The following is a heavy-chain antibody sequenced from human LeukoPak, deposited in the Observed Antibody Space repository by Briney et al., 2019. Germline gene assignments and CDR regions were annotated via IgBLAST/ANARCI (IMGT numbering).Heavy chain of an antibody. J-gene: IGHJ4*02. Sequence: EPSETLSLTCTVSGDSINSSNYYWGWIRQPPGKGLEWIGNIYYSGSTYYKPSLKSRVTISVDTSKNQFSLKLSSVTAADTAVYYCAGLYGSGSYYGYWGQGTLVTVSS. CDR1: GDSINSSNYY. V-gene: IGHV4-39*01. CDR3: AGLYGSGSYYGY. D-gene: IGHD3-10*01. CDR2: IYYSGST.